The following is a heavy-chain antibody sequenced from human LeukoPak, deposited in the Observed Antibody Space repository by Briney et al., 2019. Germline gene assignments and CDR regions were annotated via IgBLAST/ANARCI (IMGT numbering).Heavy chain of an antibody. CDR1: GGTFSSYA. J-gene: IGHJ5*02. V-gene: IGHV1-3*01. Sequence: ASVKVSCKASGGTFSSYAISWVRQAPGQGLEWMGWINVGNGNTKYSQKFQGRVTITRDTLASTAYMELSSLRSEDTAVYYCARSTCSSTRCLLNWFDPWGQGTLVTVSS. D-gene: IGHD2-2*01. CDR3: ARSTCSSTRCLLNWFDP. CDR2: INVGNGNT.